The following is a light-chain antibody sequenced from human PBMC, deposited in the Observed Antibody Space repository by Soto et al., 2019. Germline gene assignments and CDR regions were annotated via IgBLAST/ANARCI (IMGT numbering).Light chain of an antibody. CDR1: SSDVGSYNL. CDR2: EGS. CDR3: CSYAGSSTYVV. Sequence: QSALTQPASVSGSPGQSITISCTGTSSDVGSYNLFSWYQQHPGKAPKLMIYEGSKRPSGVSNRFSGSKSGNTASLTISGLQAEDEADYSCCSYAGSSTYVVFGGGTKLTVL. J-gene: IGLJ2*01. V-gene: IGLV2-23*01.